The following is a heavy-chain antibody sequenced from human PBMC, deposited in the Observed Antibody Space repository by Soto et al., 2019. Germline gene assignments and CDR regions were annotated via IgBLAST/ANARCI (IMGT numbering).Heavy chain of an antibody. J-gene: IGHJ3*02. V-gene: IGHV4-30-2*03. CDR3: ARGNYYDSSGYYPGVAAFDI. CDR2: IYYSGST. CDR1: GGSISSGDYS. D-gene: IGHD3-22*01. Sequence: PSETLSLTCAVSGGSISSGDYSWNWIRQPPGKGLEWIGSIYYSGSTYYNPSLKSRVTISVDTSKNQFSLKLSSVTAADTAVYYCARGNYYDSSGYYPGVAAFDIWGQGTMVTVSS.